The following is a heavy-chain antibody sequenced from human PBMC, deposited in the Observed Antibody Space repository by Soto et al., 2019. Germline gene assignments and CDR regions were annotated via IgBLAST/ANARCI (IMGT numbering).Heavy chain of an antibody. CDR2: IYYSGST. J-gene: IGHJ5*02. CDR1: GGSISSGGYY. Sequence: TLSLTCTVSGGSISSGGYYWSWIRQHPGKGLEWIGYIYYSGSTYYNPSLKSRVTISVDTSKNQFPLKLSSVTAADTAVYYCARGIITGTENWFDPWGQGTLVTVSS. CDR3: ARGIITGTENWFDP. D-gene: IGHD1-20*01. V-gene: IGHV4-31*03.